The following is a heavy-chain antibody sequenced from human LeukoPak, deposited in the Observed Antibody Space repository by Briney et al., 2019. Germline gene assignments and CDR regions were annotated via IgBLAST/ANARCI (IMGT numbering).Heavy chain of an antibody. D-gene: IGHD3-10*01. Sequence: QAGGSLRLSCAASGFTFSGTWMHWVRQPPGKGLVWVARITSDGISTTYAESVKGRFTISRDNAKNTLYLQMNSLRAEDTAVYYCAREHIPENVWTDMAMVHFDYWGQGTLVTVSS. CDR1: GFTFSGTW. J-gene: IGHJ4*02. V-gene: IGHV3-74*03. CDR3: AREHIPENVWTDMAMVHFDY. CDR2: ITSDGIST.